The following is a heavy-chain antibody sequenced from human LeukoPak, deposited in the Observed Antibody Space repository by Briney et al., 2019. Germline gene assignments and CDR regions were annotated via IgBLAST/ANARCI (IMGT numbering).Heavy chain of an antibody. D-gene: IGHD6-13*01. J-gene: IGHJ6*04. CDR1: GFTFSSYE. CDR3: ARSISSSPFPYYYYGRDV. CDR2: ISSSGSTI. V-gene: IGHV3-48*03. Sequence: GGSLRLSCAASGFTFSSYEMNWVRQAPGKGLEWVSYISSSGSTIYYANSVKGRFTISRDNAKNSLYLQMNSLRAEDTAFYYGARSISSSPFPYYYYGRDVWGKGTTVPVPS.